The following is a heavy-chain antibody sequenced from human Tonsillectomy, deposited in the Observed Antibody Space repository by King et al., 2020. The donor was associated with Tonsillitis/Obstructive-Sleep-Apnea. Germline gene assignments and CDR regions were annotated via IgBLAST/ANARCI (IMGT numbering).Heavy chain of an antibody. V-gene: IGHV5-10-1*01. CDR1: VYSFTSYW. D-gene: IGHD2-2*01. Sequence: VQLVESGAEVKKPGESLRISCKGSVYSFTSYWISCVRQMTGKRLEWMGRIDPSDPYTNYSPSFQGHVPISADKSISTAYLQWSSLKASDTAMYYCARRYDCSSTSCYYMDVWGKGTTVTVSS. CDR2: IDPSDPYT. J-gene: IGHJ6*03. CDR3: ARRYDCSSTSCYYMDV.